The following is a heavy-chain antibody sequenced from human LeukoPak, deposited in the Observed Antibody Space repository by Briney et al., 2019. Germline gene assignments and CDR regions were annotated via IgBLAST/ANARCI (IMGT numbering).Heavy chain of an antibody. CDR2: IYYSGST. Sequence: PSETLSLTCTVSGGSISSYYWSWIRQPPGKGLEWIGDIYYSGSTNYNPSLKSRVTISVDTSKNQFSLKLSPVTAADTAVYYCARVRGGYAMLFDYWGQGTLVTVSS. CDR3: ARVRGGYAMLFDY. CDR1: GGSISSYY. D-gene: IGHD5-12*01. V-gene: IGHV4-59*01. J-gene: IGHJ4*02.